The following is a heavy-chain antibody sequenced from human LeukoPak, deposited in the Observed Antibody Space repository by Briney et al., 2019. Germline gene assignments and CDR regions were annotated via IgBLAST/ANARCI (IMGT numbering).Heavy chain of an antibody. CDR3: AKSVPYYYDSSGYHLDY. Sequence: PGGSLRLSCAASGFTFSSYGMHWVRQAPGKGLEWVAVISYDGSNKYYADSVKGRFTISRDNSKNTLYLQMNSLRAEDTAVYYCAKSVPYYYDSSGYHLDYWGQGTLVTVSS. V-gene: IGHV3-30*18. CDR1: GFTFSSYG. J-gene: IGHJ4*02. CDR2: ISYDGSNK. D-gene: IGHD3-22*01.